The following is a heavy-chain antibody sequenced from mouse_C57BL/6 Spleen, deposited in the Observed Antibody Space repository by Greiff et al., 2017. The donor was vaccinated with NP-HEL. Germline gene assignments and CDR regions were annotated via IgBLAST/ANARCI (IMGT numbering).Heavy chain of an antibody. CDR3: ARDRESSGYVN. D-gene: IGHD3-2*02. CDR2: ISYDGSN. J-gene: IGHJ3*01. CDR1: GYSITSGYY. Sequence: EVKLVESGPGLVKPSQSLSLTCSVTGYSITSGYYWNWIRQFPGNKLEWMGYISYDGSNNYNPSLKNRISITRDTSKNQFFLKLNSVTTEDTATYYCARDRESSGYVNWGQGTLVTVSA. V-gene: IGHV3-6*01.